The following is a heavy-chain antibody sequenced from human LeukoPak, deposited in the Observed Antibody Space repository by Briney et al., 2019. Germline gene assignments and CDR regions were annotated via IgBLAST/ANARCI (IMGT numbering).Heavy chain of an antibody. CDR1: GFTFSTYA. CDR3: AKERASYTNPYYFDY. J-gene: IGHJ4*02. V-gene: IGHV3-23*01. CDR2: ISGSGANT. D-gene: IGHD3-16*02. Sequence: GGSLRLSCAASGFTFSTYAVSWVRQAPGKGLEWVSTISGSGANTYYADSVRGRFTISRDNSKNTLYLHMNSLRAEDTAVYYCAKERASYTNPYYFDYWGQGALVTVSS.